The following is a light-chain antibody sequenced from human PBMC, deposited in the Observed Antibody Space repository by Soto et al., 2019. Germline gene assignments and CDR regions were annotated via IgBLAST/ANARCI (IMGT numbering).Light chain of an antibody. V-gene: IGLV2-23*01. CDR3: CSYSDTTSVV. CDR2: EDK. Sequence: QSVLTQPASVSGSPGQSITISCTGSSSDVGSYNLVSWYQQHPGKAPKVMIYEDKKRPSGVSNRFSGSKSGNTASLTISGLQAEDEAVYYCCSYSDTTSVVIGGGTKVTVL. J-gene: IGLJ2*01. CDR1: SSDVGSYNL.